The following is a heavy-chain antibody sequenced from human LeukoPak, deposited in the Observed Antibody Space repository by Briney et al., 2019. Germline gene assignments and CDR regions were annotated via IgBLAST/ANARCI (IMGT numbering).Heavy chain of an antibody. Sequence: GGSLRLSCAASGFTFSSYAMSWVRQAPGKGLEWVSSISGSGDSTYYADSVKGRFTISRDNSKNTLYLQMNSLRAEDTAVYYCAKDGSRAWDIGFQHWGQGTLVTVSS. CDR3: AKDGSRAWDIGFQH. D-gene: IGHD2-15*01. V-gene: IGHV3-23*01. J-gene: IGHJ1*01. CDR1: GFTFSSYA. CDR2: ISGSGDST.